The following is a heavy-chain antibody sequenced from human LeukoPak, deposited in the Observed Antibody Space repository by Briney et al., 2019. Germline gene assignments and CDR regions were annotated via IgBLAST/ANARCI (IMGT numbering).Heavy chain of an antibody. Sequence: GASVKVSCEASGYTFTGYYMHWVRQAPGQGLEWMGWINPNSGGTNYAQKFQGRVTMTRDTSISTAYMELSRLRSDDTAVYYCARLPLWGDAFDIWGQGTMVTVSS. J-gene: IGHJ3*02. CDR2: INPNSGGT. CDR3: ARLPLWGDAFDI. D-gene: IGHD2-21*01. CDR1: GYTFTGYY. V-gene: IGHV1-2*02.